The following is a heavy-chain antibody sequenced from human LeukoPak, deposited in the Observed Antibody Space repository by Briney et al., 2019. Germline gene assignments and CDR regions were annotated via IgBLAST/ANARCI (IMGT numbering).Heavy chain of an antibody. CDR3: ARDDIVVLPAAILYNWFDP. J-gene: IGHJ5*02. D-gene: IGHD2-2*01. Sequence: PSETLSLTCTVSGGSISSDNYYWSWIRQPAGKGLEWIGRIYTGGSANYNPSLKSRVTISVDTSKNQFSLKLNSVTAADTAVYYCARDDIVVLPAAILYNWFDPWGQGTLVTVSS. V-gene: IGHV4-61*02. CDR2: IYTGGSA. CDR1: GGSISSDNYY.